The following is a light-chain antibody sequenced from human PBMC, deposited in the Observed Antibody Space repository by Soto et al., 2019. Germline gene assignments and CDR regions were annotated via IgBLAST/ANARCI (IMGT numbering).Light chain of an antibody. CDR1: QSISRN. Sequence: DIQMTQSPSSLSASVGDRVTITCRASQSISRNLNWYQQKPGKAPNLLIFGSSTLQTGVPSRFTGSGSGTDFTLTISSLQAEDFATYYCQHSYDILWTFGQGTNVEIK. CDR3: QHSYDILWT. CDR2: GSS. J-gene: IGKJ1*01. V-gene: IGKV1-39*01.